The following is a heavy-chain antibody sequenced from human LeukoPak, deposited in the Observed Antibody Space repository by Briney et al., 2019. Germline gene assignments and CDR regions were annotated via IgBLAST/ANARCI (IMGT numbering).Heavy chain of an antibody. CDR1: GYSSTSYW. Sequence: GESLKISCKGVGYSSTSYWIGWVRQMPGKGMEWMGVIYPGDSRTRYNPSFQGQVTISVDKSISTAYLQWVSLKASDTAIYYCACRDLTSTWSYPWGQGTLVTVSS. CDR3: ACRDLTSTWSYP. D-gene: IGHD2-2*01. V-gene: IGHV5-51*01. CDR2: IYPGDSRT. J-gene: IGHJ5*02.